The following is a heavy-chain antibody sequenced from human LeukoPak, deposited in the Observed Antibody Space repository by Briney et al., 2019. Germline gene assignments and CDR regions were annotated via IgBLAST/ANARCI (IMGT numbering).Heavy chain of an antibody. J-gene: IGHJ4*02. CDR1: GGSISSGGYY. CDR3: ARLQGYCSGGSCYGVDY. CDR2: IYYSGST. Sequence: SQTLSLTCTVSGGSISSGGYYWSWIRQHPGKGLEWIGYIYYSGSTYYNPSLKSRVTISVDTSKNQFSLKLSSVTAADTAVYYCARLQGYCSGGSCYGVDYWGQGTLVTVSS. D-gene: IGHD2-15*01. V-gene: IGHV4-31*03.